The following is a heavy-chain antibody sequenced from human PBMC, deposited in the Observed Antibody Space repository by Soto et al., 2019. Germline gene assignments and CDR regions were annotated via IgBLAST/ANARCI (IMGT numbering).Heavy chain of an antibody. Sequence: SVKVSCKASGGTFSSYAISWVRQAPGQGLEWMGGIIPIFGTANYAQKFQGRVTITADESTSTAYMELSSLRSEDTAVYYCARERAAAGYYYYGMDVWGQGTTVTVSS. CDR2: IIPIFGTA. CDR1: GGTFSSYA. V-gene: IGHV1-69*13. J-gene: IGHJ6*02. CDR3: ARERAAAGYYYYGMDV. D-gene: IGHD6-13*01.